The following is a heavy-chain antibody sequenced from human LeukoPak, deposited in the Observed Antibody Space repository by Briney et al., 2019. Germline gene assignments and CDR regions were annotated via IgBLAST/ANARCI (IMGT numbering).Heavy chain of an antibody. CDR2: INAGNGNT. V-gene: IGHV1-3*01. CDR1: GYTFTIYA. CDR3: ARDGGSTRYYYYYGMDV. J-gene: IGHJ6*02. D-gene: IGHD2-2*01. Sequence: ASVKVSCKASGYTFTIYAMHWVRQAPGQRLEWMGWINAGNGNTKYSQKFQGRVTITADESTSTAYMELSSLRSEDTAVYYCARDGGSTRYYYYYGMDVWGQGTTVTVSS.